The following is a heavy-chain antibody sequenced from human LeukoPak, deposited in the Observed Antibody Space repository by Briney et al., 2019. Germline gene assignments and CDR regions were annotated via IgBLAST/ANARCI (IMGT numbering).Heavy chain of an antibody. CDR1: GDSISGFY. V-gene: IGHV4-59*08. CDR2: IHYSGNS. D-gene: IGHD2-8*01. J-gene: IGHJ5*01. CDR3: VLAPNSNWFDF. Sequence: PSETLSLTCSVSGDSISGFYWNWIRQSPGKGLEWIGNIHYSGNSNYNPSLKSRVTISIDTSRKQFFLELSSVTAADTAVYYCVLAPNSNWFDFWGQGTQVTVSS.